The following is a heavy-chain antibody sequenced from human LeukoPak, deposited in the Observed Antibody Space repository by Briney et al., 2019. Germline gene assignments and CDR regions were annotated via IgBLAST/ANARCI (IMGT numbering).Heavy chain of an antibody. J-gene: IGHJ5*02. D-gene: IGHD4-17*01. CDR2: IYSGGST. V-gene: IGHV3-66*02. CDR3: ARGVGIDYGDYVGWFDP. CDR1: GFTVSSNY. Sequence: PGGSLRLSCAASGFTVSSNYMSWVRQAPGKGLEWVSVIYSGGSTYYADSVKGRFTISRDNSKNTLYLRMNSLRAEDTAVYYCARGVGIDYGDYVGWFDPWGQGTLVTVSS.